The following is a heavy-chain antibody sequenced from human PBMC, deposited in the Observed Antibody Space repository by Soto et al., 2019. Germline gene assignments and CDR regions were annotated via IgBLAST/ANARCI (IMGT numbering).Heavy chain of an antibody. CDR2: IYHSGST. CDR3: ARVLYDSSGYPVVEYFDY. CDR1: GYSISSGYY. J-gene: IGHJ4*02. D-gene: IGHD3-22*01. V-gene: IGHV4-38-2*01. Sequence: LETLSLTCAVSGYSISSGYYWGWIRQPPGKGLEWIGSIYHSGSTYYNPSLKSRVTISVDTSKNQFSLKLSSVTAADTAVYYCARVLYDSSGYPVVEYFDYWGQGTLVTVSS.